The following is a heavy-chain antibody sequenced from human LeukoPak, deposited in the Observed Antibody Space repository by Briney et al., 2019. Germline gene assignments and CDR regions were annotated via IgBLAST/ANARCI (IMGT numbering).Heavy chain of an antibody. CDR1: GGSISSYY. Sequence: SETLSLTCTVSGGSISSYYWTWIRQPPGKGLEWIGYIYYSGSTNYNPSLKSRVTISVDTSKNQFSLKLSSVTAADTAVYYCARGYGDYFDYWGQGTLVTVSS. CDR3: ARGYGDYFDY. J-gene: IGHJ4*02. CDR2: IYYSGST. D-gene: IGHD4-17*01. V-gene: IGHV4-59*01.